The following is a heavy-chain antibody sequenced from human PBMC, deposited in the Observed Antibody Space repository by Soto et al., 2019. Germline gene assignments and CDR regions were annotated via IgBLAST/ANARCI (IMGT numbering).Heavy chain of an antibody. CDR2: ISGSGGRT. V-gene: IGHV3-23*01. D-gene: IGHD3-10*01. CDR3: AKDYYGSGSYYLGPNAFDI. Sequence: EVQLLESGGGLVQPGGSLRLSCAASGFTFSSYAMSWVRQAPGKGLEWVSAISGSGGRTYYADSVKGRFTISRDNSKNTLYLQMNSLRAEDTAVYYCAKDYYGSGSYYLGPNAFDIWGQGTMVTVSS. CDR1: GFTFSSYA. J-gene: IGHJ3*02.